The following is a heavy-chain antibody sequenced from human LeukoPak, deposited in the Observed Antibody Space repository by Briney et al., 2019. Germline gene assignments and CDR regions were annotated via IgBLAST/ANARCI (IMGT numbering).Heavy chain of an antibody. CDR3: ARDEGYDFWSGRGAYYYYYMDV. Sequence: ASVKVSCKASGGTFSSYTISWVRQAPGQGLEWMGRIIPIRGIANYAQKFQGRVTITADKSTSTAYMELSSLRSEDKAVYYCARDEGYDFWSGRGAYYYYYMDVWGKGTTVTVSS. CDR1: GGTFSSYT. J-gene: IGHJ6*03. CDR2: IIPIRGIA. V-gene: IGHV1-69*04. D-gene: IGHD3-3*01.